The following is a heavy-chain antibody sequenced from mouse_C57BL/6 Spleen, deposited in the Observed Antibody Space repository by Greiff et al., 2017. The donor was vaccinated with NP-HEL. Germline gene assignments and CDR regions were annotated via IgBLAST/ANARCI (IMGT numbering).Heavy chain of an antibody. J-gene: IGHJ1*03. CDR1: GYTFTSYW. CDR2: IDPSDSYT. V-gene: IGHV1-69*01. CDR3: ARGRWYFDV. Sequence: QVQLQQPGAELVMPGASVKLSCKASGYTFTSYWMHWVEQRPGQGLEWIGEIDPSDSYTNYNQKFKGKSTLTVDKSSSTAYMQLSSLTSEDSAVYYCARGRWYFDVWGTGTTVTVSS.